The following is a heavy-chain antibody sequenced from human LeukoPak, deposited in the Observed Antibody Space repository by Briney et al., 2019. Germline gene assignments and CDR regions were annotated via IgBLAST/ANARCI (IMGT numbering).Heavy chain of an antibody. CDR3: ARRPFVRFGESREAFDI. CDR1: GFTFSYYS. CDR2: ISGSSNTI. Sequence: GGSLRLSCAASGFTFSYYSMNWVRQAPGKGLKWVSYISGSSNTIYYADSVKGRFTIARDNAKNSLYLQMNSLRAEDTAVYYCARRPFVRFGESREAFDIWGQGTMVTVSS. D-gene: IGHD3-10*01. J-gene: IGHJ3*02. V-gene: IGHV3-48*04.